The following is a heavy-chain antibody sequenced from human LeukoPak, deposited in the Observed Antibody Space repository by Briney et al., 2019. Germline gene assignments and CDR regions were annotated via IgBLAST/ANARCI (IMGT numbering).Heavy chain of an antibody. Sequence: SETLSLTCTVSGGSISSYYWSWIRQPPGKGLEWIGYIYYSGSTNYNPSLKSRVTISVDTSKNQFSLKLSSVTAADTAVYYCASLHHYYDSSGYYYAEYFQHWGQGTTVTVSS. D-gene: IGHD3-22*01. CDR3: ASLHHYYDSSGYYYAEYFQH. CDR2: IYYSGST. J-gene: IGHJ1*01. V-gene: IGHV4-59*01. CDR1: GGSISSYY.